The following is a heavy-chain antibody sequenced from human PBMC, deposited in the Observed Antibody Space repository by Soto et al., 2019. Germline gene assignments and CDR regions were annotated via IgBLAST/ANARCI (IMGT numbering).Heavy chain of an antibody. Sequence: GGSLRLSCAASGFTFSSYAMSWVRQSPGKGLEWVSAISGSGGSTYYADSEKGRFTISRDNSKNTLYLQMNTLSAEVTAVDNGATEGSGRYKYYFDYWGQGTLVTVSS. CDR3: ATEGSGRYKYYFDY. J-gene: IGHJ4*02. V-gene: IGHV3-23*01. CDR2: ISGSGGST. CDR1: GFTFSSYA. D-gene: IGHD1-26*01.